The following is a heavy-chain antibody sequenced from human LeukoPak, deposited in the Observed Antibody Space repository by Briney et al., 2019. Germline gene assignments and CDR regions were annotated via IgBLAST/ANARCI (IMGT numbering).Heavy chain of an antibody. Sequence: GGSLRLSCAASGFTFSSYAMSWVRQAPGKGLEWVSVIYRGGGTAYADSVKDRFTISRDNFKHMVYLHMNSLKAEDTAVYYCARDVIYASEIYSYGDCLGQGTLVTVSP. CDR2: IYRGGGT. CDR1: GFTFSSYA. J-gene: IGHJ4*02. D-gene: IGHD3-16*01. V-gene: IGHV3-66*01. CDR3: ARDVIYASEIYSYGDC.